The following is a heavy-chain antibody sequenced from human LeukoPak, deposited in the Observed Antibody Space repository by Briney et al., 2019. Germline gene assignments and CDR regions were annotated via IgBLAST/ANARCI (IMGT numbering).Heavy chain of an antibody. Sequence: GGSLRLSCGASGFTFSSYGMVWVRQAPGKGLEWVSGMSNSGGSRHYADSVKGRFTISRENSENTVYLKVNRVRAEDTAVYLCAKGPKQQMAWSRGYYFDFWGQGTLVTVSS. V-gene: IGHV3-23*01. CDR2: MSNSGGSR. D-gene: IGHD6-13*01. CDR3: AKGPKQQMAWSRGYYFDF. J-gene: IGHJ4*02. CDR1: GFTFSSYG.